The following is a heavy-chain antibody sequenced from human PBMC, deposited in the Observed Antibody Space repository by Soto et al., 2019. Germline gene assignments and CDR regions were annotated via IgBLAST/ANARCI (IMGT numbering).Heavy chain of an antibody. V-gene: IGHV3-30*18. CDR3: AKDLSVSY. Sequence: RGSLRLSCAASGFTFGNYAMQWVRQAPGKRLEWVAVISSDGYDKYYADSVKGRFTISRDGSESTVYLQMNSLKVEDTAVYFCAKDLSVSYWGQGTLVTVSS. CDR2: ISSDGYDK. CDR1: GFTFGNYA. D-gene: IGHD3-16*01. J-gene: IGHJ4*02.